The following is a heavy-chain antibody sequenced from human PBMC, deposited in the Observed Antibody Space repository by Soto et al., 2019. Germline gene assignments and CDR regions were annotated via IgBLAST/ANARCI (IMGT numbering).Heavy chain of an antibody. Sequence: SETLSLTCTVSGVSVSGSSCWTWIRQAPGKGLEWIGCIFYNGTTHYNPSIRSPVTISVDTSKNQFSLKVTSVTAADTAVYWCARDSRLLQIPSSNRYYYPGMDVWGQGTTVTVSS. CDR2: IFYNGTT. CDR3: ARDSRLLQIPSSNRYYYPGMDV. V-gene: IGHV4-61*01. CDR1: GVSVSGSSC. D-gene: IGHD2-2*02. J-gene: IGHJ6*02.